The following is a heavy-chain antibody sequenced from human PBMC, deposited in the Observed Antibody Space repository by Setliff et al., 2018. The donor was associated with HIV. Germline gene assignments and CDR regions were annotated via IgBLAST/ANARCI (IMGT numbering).Heavy chain of an antibody. D-gene: IGHD2-15*01. Sequence: ASVKVSCKASGYTFTDYYMHWVQQAPGKGLEWMGRVDPEDGETIYAQKFQGRVTMTTDTSTSTAYMELSSLRSDDTAVYFCARGALLAVFDFDHWGHGTLVTVSS. CDR3: ARGALLAVFDFDH. CDR2: VDPEDGET. V-gene: IGHV1-69-2*01. J-gene: IGHJ4*01. CDR1: GYTFTDYY.